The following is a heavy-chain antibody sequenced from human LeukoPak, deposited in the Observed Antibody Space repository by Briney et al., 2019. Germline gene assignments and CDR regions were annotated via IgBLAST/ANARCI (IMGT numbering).Heavy chain of an antibody. J-gene: IGHJ4*02. D-gene: IGHD3-10*01. CDR2: INHSGST. CDR3: ARGDGSGSYYFDY. CDR1: GGSFSGYY. V-gene: IGHV4-34*01. Sequence: SEALSLTCAVYGGSFSGYYWSWIRQPPGKGLEWIGEINHSGSTNYNPSLKSRVTISVDTSKNRSSLKLSSVTAADTAVYYCARGDGSGSYYFDYWGQGTLVTVSS.